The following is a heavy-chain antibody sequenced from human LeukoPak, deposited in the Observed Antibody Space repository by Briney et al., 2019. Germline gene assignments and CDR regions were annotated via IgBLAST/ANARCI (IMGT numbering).Heavy chain of an antibody. Sequence: PGGSLRLSCAASGFTFSSYWMSWVRQAPGKGLEWVANIKQDGSEKYYVDSVKGRFTISRDNAKNSLYLQMNSLRAEDTAVYYCARSVGDCSGGSCYPPNDAFDIWGQGTMVTVSS. CDR1: GFTFSSYW. CDR3: ARSVGDCSGGSCYPPNDAFDI. D-gene: IGHD2-15*01. CDR2: IKQDGSEK. J-gene: IGHJ3*02. V-gene: IGHV3-7*01.